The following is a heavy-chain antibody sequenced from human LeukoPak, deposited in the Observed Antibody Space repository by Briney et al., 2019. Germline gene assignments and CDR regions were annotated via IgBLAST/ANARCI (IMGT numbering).Heavy chain of an antibody. V-gene: IGHV4-59*01. CDR3: TRSDTYPRHSSSWHFDY. D-gene: IGHD6-13*01. Sequence: PSETLSLTCTVSGGSISSYFWSWIRQPPGKTLEWIGYIYSSGSSNYDPSLKSRVTISLDTSKNQFSLQLTSVSAADAVVYYCTRSDTYPRHSSSWHFDYWGQGTLVTVSS. CDR2: IYSSGSS. J-gene: IGHJ4*02. CDR1: GGSISSYF.